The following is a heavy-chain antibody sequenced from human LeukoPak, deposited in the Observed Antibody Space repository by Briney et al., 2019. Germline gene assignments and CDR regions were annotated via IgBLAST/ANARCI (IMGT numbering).Heavy chain of an antibody. Sequence: SETLSLTCTVSGGSIFSYYFNWIRQPPGKGLEWIGYIYSNGITNYNPSFRSRSAISIATSKNQFSLRLTSVTAADTATYYCARRAYYDSSGYYPASGYFDLWGRGTLVTVSS. CDR1: GGSIFSYY. CDR3: ARRAYYDSSGYYPASGYFDL. J-gene: IGHJ2*01. D-gene: IGHD3-22*01. V-gene: IGHV4-4*09. CDR2: IYSNGIT.